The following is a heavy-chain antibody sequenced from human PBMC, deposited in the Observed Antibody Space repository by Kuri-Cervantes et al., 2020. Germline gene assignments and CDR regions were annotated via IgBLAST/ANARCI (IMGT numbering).Heavy chain of an antibody. CDR1: GYSISSSSY. CDR3: ARRLVVVPAARKVGAFDI. J-gene: IGHJ3*02. CDR2: IYYSGST. V-gene: IGHV4-38-2*01. Sequence: SDTLSLTCAVSGYSISSSSYWGWIRQPPGKGLEWIVSIYYSGSTYYNPSLKSRVTISVDTSKNQFSLKMSSVTAADTAVYYCARRLVVVPAARKVGAFDIWGQGTMVTVSS. D-gene: IGHD2-2*01.